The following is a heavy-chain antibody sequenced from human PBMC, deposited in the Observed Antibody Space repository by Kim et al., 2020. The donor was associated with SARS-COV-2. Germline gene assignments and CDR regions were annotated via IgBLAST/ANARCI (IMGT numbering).Heavy chain of an antibody. Sequence: YAQGFTAQFVFSLDTSVSTAYLQISSLKAEDTAVYYCARNKYGGNFPFDYWGQGTLVTVSS. J-gene: IGHJ4*02. D-gene: IGHD2-21*02. V-gene: IGHV7-4-1*02. CDR3: ARNKYGGNFPFDY.